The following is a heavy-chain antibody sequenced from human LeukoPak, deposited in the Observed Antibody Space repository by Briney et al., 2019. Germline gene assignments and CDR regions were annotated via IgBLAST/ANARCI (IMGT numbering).Heavy chain of an antibody. Sequence: GGSLRLSCAASGFTFSSYSMNRVRQAPGKGLEWVSYISSSSSTIYYADSVKGRFTISRDNAKNSLYLQMNSLRAEDTAVSYCARGFDSSWYDFNADYWGQGTLVTVSS. J-gene: IGHJ4*02. CDR3: ARGFDSSWYDFNADY. CDR2: ISSSSSTI. D-gene: IGHD6-13*01. CDR1: GFTFSSYS. V-gene: IGHV3-48*01.